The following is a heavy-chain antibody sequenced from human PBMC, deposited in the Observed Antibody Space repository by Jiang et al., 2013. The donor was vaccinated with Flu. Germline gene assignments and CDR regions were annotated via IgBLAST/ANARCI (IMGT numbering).Heavy chain of an antibody. CDR2: IYYSGST. J-gene: IGHJ6*03. CDR3: ARGVTVTYYYYYYMDV. V-gene: IGHV4-31*03. CDR1: GGSISSGGYY. Sequence: GLVKPSQTLSLTCTVSGGSISSGGYYWSWIRQHPGKGLEWIGYIYYSGSTYYNPSLKSRVTISVDTSKNQFSLKLSSVTAADTAVYYCARGVTVTYYYYYYMDVWGKGTTVTVSS. D-gene: IGHD4-17*01.